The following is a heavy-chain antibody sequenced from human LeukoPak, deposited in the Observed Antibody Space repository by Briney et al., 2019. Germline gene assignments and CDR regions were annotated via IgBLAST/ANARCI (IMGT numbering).Heavy chain of an antibody. CDR1: GGSISSTSRF. D-gene: IGHD2-2*01. V-gene: IGHV4-39*01. CDR3: ARVGGEGYCSSTSCHGAFDI. Sequence: SETLSLTCTVSGGSISSTSRFWAWVRQPPGKGLEWIANIYNTGNTYYNPSLMSRVTISVDTSKNQFTLKVTSVTAADTAVFYCARVGGEGYCSSTSCHGAFDIWGQGTMVTVSS. J-gene: IGHJ3*02. CDR2: IYNTGNT.